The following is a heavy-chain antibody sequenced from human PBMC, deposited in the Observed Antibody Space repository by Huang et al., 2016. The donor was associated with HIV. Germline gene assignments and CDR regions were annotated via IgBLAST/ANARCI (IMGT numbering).Heavy chain of an antibody. J-gene: IGHJ3*02. D-gene: IGHD5-18*01. Sequence: QVQLVESGGGVVQPGRSLRLSCAASGFPFNNHEMHVVRQAQGKGLDWVAVISNDGSNNYYADSVKGRFTISRDSSKSTLFLHMTSLRTEDTAVYYCARAKDTWDAYDIWGQGTMVIVSS. CDR2: ISNDGSNN. CDR3: ARAKDTWDAYDI. V-gene: IGHV3-30*03. CDR1: GFPFNNHE.